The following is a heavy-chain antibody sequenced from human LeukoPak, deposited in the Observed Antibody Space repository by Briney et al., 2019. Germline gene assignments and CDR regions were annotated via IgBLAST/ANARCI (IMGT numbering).Heavy chain of an antibody. Sequence: SETLSLTCTVSGGSISSYYWSWIRQPPGKGLEWIGYIYYSGSTNYNPSLKSRVTISVDTSKNQFSLKLSSVTAADTAVYYCARESAEYYYDSSHASDIWGQGTMVTVSS. J-gene: IGHJ3*02. CDR3: ARESAEYYYDSSHASDI. CDR1: GGSISSYY. V-gene: IGHV4-59*01. D-gene: IGHD3-22*01. CDR2: IYYSGST.